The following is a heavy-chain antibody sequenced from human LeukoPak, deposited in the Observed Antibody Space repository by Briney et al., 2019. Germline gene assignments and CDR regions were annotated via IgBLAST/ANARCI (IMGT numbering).Heavy chain of an antibody. J-gene: IGHJ4*02. CDR2: IKNDGSIT. CDR1: GFTYSSYW. D-gene: IGHD2-15*01. CDR3: AKGGGPDS. V-gene: IGHV3-74*01. Sequence: GGSLRLSCAASGFTYSSYWMHWIRQVPGKGLVWVSRIKNDGSITTYADSVKGRFTTSRDNAKNTLYLQMNSLRPEDTAVYYCAKGGGPDSWGQGTLVTVSS.